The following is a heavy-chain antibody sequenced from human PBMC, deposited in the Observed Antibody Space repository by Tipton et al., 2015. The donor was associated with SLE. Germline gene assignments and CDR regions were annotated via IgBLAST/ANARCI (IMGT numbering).Heavy chain of an antibody. CDR1: GFTFGDYA. CDR2: IYSGDTT. CDR3: ARAFHSYGDF. J-gene: IGHJ4*02. D-gene: IGHD5-18*01. V-gene: IGHV3-53*01. Sequence: SLRLSCTTSGFTFGDYAVTWFRQAPGKGLEWVSVIYSGDTTYYADSVKGRFTISRDNSKNTLYLQMNSLRAEDTAVYYCARAFHSYGDFWGQGMLVTVSS.